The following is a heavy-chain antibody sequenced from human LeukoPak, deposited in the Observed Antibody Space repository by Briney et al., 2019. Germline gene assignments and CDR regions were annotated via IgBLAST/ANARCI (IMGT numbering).Heavy chain of an antibody. Sequence: GASVKVSCKASGYTFTSYGISWVRQAPGQGLEWKGWISAYNGNTNYAQKLQGRVTMTTDTSTSTAYMELRSLRSDDTAVYYCARSKGGYSYGADAFDIWGQGTMVTVSS. CDR2: ISAYNGNT. CDR1: GYTFTSYG. V-gene: IGHV1-18*01. J-gene: IGHJ3*02. CDR3: ARSKGGYSYGADAFDI. D-gene: IGHD5-18*01.